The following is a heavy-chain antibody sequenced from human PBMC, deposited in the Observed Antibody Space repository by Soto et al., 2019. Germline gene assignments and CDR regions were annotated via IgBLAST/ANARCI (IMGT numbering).Heavy chain of an antibody. Sequence: WGSLRLSCAASGFTFSSYSMNWVRQAPGKGLEWVSSISSSSSYIYYADSVKGRFTISRDNAKNSLYLQMNSLRAEDTAVYYCARDLYDFWSGYTYYFDYWGQGTLVTVSS. V-gene: IGHV3-21*01. D-gene: IGHD3-3*01. CDR2: ISSSSSYI. CDR3: ARDLYDFWSGYTYYFDY. CDR1: GFTFSSYS. J-gene: IGHJ4*02.